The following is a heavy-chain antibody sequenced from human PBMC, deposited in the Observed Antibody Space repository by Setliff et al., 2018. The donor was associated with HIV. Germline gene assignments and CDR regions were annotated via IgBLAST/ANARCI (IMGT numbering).Heavy chain of an antibody. J-gene: IGHJ4*02. D-gene: IGHD3-10*01. Sequence: PSETLSLTCTVSGGSISGYHWNWIRQSAGKGLEWIGHMYITGTTNYNPSLKSRVTMSVDTSKNQFSLKLSSVTAADTAVYYCARGPRYGSGTPFDYWGQGTLVTVS. CDR1: GGSISGYH. CDR3: ARGPRYGSGTPFDY. V-gene: IGHV4-4*07. CDR2: MYITGTT.